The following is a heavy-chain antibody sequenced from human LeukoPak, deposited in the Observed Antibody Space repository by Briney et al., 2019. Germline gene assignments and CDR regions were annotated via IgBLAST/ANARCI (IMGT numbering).Heavy chain of an antibody. Sequence: SETLSLTCTVSGGSISSHYWSWIRQPPGKGLEWIGYIHYSGSTNYNPSLKSRVTISVDTSKNQFSLKLSSVTAADTAVYYCARGQSSAEVWFDPWGQGTLVTVSS. CDR2: IHYSGST. CDR1: GGSISSHY. V-gene: IGHV4-59*11. CDR3: ARGQSSAEVWFDP. D-gene: IGHD2-15*01. J-gene: IGHJ5*02.